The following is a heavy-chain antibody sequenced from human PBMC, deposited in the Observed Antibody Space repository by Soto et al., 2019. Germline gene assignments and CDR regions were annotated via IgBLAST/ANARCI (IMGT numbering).Heavy chain of an antibody. V-gene: IGHV3-21*01. CDR3: ARAPSPYQLLDY. CDR1: GFTFSSYS. CDR2: ISSSSSYI. D-gene: IGHD2-2*01. Sequence: GGSLRLSCAASGFTFSSYSMNWVRQAPGKGLEWVSSISSSSSYIYYADSVKGRFTISRDNAKNSLYLQMNSLRAEDTAVYYCARAPSPYQLLDYWGQGTLVTVSS. J-gene: IGHJ4*02.